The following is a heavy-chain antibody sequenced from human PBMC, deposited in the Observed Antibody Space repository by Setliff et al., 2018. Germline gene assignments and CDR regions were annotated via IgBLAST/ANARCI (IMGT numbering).Heavy chain of an antibody. CDR1: GFTFNTYW. J-gene: IGHJ3*02. CDR3: ARSEANGGHDPFDI. Sequence: GGSLRLSCAASGFTFNTYWMHWVRQAPGKGLEWVSSISDSSFHIYYRDSVKGRFTISRDNAKNSRYLQMNSLRADDTAVYYCARSEANGGHDPFDIWGQGTMVTVSS. CDR2: ISDSSFHI. D-gene: IGHD5-12*01. V-gene: IGHV3-21*01.